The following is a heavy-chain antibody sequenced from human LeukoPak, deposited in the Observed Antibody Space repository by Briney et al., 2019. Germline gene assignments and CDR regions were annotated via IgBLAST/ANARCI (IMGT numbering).Heavy chain of an antibody. V-gene: IGHV4-39*07. D-gene: IGHD3-22*01. CDR2: IYYSGST. CDR1: GGSISSSSYY. Sequence: SETLSLTCTVSGGSISSSSYYWGWIRQPPGKGLEWIGSIYYSGSTYYNPSLKSRVTISVDTSKNQFSLKLSSVTAADTAVYYCARGEYYYDSSGYHHWGQGTLVTVSS. CDR3: ARGEYYYDSSGYHH. J-gene: IGHJ5*02.